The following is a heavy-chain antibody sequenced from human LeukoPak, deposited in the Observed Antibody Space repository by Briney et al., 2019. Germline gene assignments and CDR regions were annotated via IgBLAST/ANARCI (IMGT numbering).Heavy chain of an antibody. CDR2: INPSGGST. CDR1: RYNFIDYY. CDR3: ARDRRDSSSSRFFDY. V-gene: IGHV1-46*01. D-gene: IGHD6-6*01. J-gene: IGHJ4*02. Sequence: ASVKVSCKASRYNFIDYYMHWVRQAPGQGLEWMGIINPSGGSTSYAQKFQGRVTMTRDTSTSTVYMELSSLRSEDTAVYYCARDRRDSSSSRFFDYWGQGTLVTVSS.